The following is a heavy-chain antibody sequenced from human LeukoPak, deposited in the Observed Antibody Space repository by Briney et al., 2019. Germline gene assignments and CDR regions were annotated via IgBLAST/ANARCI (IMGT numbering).Heavy chain of an antibody. CDR3: ARDSKNYYDSSGPSLEIDP. V-gene: IGHV1-2*02. D-gene: IGHD3-22*01. Sequence: ASVKVSCKAPGYTFTGYYMHWVRQAPGQGLEWMGWINPNSGGTNYAQKFQGRVTMTRDTSISTAYMELSRLRSDDTAVYYCARDSKNYYDSSGPSLEIDPWGQGTLVTVSS. CDR1: GYTFTGYY. CDR2: INPNSGGT. J-gene: IGHJ5*02.